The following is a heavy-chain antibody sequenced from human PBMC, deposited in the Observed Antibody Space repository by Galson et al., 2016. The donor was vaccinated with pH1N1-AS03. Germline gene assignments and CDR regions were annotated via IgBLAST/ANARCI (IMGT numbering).Heavy chain of an antibody. CDR2: MYPEDSDV. CDR3: ARPSPLGIPGRKGLYAFDL. Sequence: QSGAEVKKPGESLKISCKVSGYNFMSYWIGWVRQMPGKGLEWLGIMYPEDSDVRYSPSLRGQVTISADKSISTAYLQWTSLEASDTAIYFVARPSPLGIPGRKGLYAFDLWGQGTKVTVSS. D-gene: IGHD7-27*01. CDR1: GYNFMSYW. J-gene: IGHJ3*01. V-gene: IGHV5-51*03.